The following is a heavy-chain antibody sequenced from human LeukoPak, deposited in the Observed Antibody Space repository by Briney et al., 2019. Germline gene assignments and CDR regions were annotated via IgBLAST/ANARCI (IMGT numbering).Heavy chain of an antibody. Sequence: SETLSLTCAVYGGSFSGYYWSWICQPPGKGLEWIGEINHSGSTNYNPSLKSRVTISVDTSKNQFSLKLSSVTAADTAVYYCASPRYCSSTSCYAFDYWGQGTLVTVSS. V-gene: IGHV4-34*01. CDR2: INHSGST. CDR3: ASPRYCSSTSCYAFDY. CDR1: GGSFSGYY. D-gene: IGHD2-2*01. J-gene: IGHJ4*02.